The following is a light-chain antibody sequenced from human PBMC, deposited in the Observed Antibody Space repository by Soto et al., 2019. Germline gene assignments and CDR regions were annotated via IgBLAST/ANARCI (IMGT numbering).Light chain of an antibody. CDR3: TSSTSSRTWV. J-gene: IGLJ3*02. Sequence: QSVLTQPPSVSGSPGQSVTISCTGTSSDVGSYNRVSWYQQPPGTAPKLMIDEVTTRPSGVPTRFSASKSGNTASLTISGLQAEDEAYYYCTSSTSSRTWVFGGGTKLTVL. V-gene: IGLV2-18*02. CDR2: EVT. CDR1: SSDVGSYNR.